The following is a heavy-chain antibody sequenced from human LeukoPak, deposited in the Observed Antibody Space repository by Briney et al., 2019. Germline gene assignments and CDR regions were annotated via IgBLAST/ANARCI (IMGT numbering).Heavy chain of an antibody. CDR3: AKDKLAGRYFDY. D-gene: IGHD6-19*01. J-gene: IGHJ4*02. CDR1: GFTFSIYA. Sequence: GGSLRLSCAASGFTFSIYAMSWARQAPGKGLEWVSAISGSSGSTYYADSVKGRFTISRDNSKNTLYLQMNSLRAEDTAVYYCAKDKLAGRYFDYWGQGTLVTVSS. CDR2: ISGSSGST. V-gene: IGHV3-23*01.